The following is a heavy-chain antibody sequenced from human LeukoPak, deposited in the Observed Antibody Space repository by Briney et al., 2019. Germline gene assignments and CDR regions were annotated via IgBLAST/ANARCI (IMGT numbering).Heavy chain of an antibody. J-gene: IGHJ6*03. Sequence: SETLSLICSVSGSSITSGFFWGWVRQPPGKGLEWIGSVYQTGLTYYKPSLKSRAAISLDPSKSQFFLELTSVTAADTAVYYCARSGECHLCDFYYLDVWGKGTTVTVSS. D-gene: IGHD2-21*01. V-gene: IGHV4-38-2*02. CDR2: VYQTGLT. CDR3: ARSGECHLCDFYYLDV. CDR1: GSSITSGFF.